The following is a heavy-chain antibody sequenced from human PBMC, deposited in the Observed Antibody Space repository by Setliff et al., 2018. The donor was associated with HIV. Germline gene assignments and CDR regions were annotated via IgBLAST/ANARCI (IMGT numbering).Heavy chain of an antibody. V-gene: IGHV1-46*01. CDR3: ARALLRYFDH. CDR1: GYTFTSYY. CDR2: INPSGGST. D-gene: IGHD3-22*01. Sequence: ASVKVSCKASGYTFTSYYMHWVRQAPGQGLEWMGIINPSGGSTNYAQKFRGRVTVTRDTSTSTVYMELSSLRSEDTAVYYCARALLRYFDHWGHGTLVTVSS. J-gene: IGHJ4*01.